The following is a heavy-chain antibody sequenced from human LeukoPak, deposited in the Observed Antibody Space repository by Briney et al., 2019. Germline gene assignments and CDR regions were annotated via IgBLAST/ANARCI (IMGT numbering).Heavy chain of an antibody. Sequence: GESLKTSCKDSGHSFTSYWIGWVRQMPGKGLEWMGIIYPGDSETRYSPSFEGQVTISADKSISTAYLQWSSLKVSDTAMYYCARLFVGGYGSGRRWFDPWGQGTLVTVSS. CDR1: GHSFTSYW. CDR2: IYPGDSET. D-gene: IGHD3-10*01. V-gene: IGHV5-51*01. CDR3: ARLFVGGYGSGRRWFDP. J-gene: IGHJ5*02.